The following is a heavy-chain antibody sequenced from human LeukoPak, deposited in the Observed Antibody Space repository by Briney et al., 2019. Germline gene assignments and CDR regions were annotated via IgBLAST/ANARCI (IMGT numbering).Heavy chain of an antibody. Sequence: GGSLRLSCAASGFTFSSYWMSWVRQAPGKGLEWVANIKQDGSEKYYVDSVKGRFTTSRDNAKNSLFLQMNSLRAEDTAVYYCARVDKYYDFWSAYYIFDYWGQGTLVTVSS. D-gene: IGHD3-3*01. J-gene: IGHJ4*02. V-gene: IGHV3-7*04. CDR1: GFTFSSYW. CDR3: ARVDKYYDFWSAYYIFDY. CDR2: IKQDGSEK.